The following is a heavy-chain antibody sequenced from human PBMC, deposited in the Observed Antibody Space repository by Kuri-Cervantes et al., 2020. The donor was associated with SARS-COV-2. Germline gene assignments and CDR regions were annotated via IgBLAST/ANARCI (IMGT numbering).Heavy chain of an antibody. CDR3: ARSGRVVPAASFDP. CDR2: IYYSGST. V-gene: IGHV4-39*01. D-gene: IGHD2-2*01. J-gene: IGHJ5*02. CDR1: GGSISSSNYY. Sequence: SETLSLTCTVSGGSISSSNYYWGWVRQPPGKGLEWIGSIYYSGSTYYNPSLKSRVTISVDTSKNQFSLKLSSVTAADTAVYYCARSGRVVPAASFDPWGQGTLVTVSS.